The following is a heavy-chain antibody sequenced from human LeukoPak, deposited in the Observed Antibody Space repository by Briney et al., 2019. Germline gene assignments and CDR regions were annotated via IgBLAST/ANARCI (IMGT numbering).Heavy chain of an antibody. D-gene: IGHD2-2*01. Sequence: ASVKVSCKASGYTFTGYYMHWVRQAPGQGLEWMGWINPNSGGTNYAQKFQGRVTMTRDTSISTAYMELSRLRSDDTAVYYCARDARDIVVVPAALYYYYGMDGWGQGTTVTVS. CDR1: GYTFTGYY. CDR2: INPNSGGT. V-gene: IGHV1-2*02. J-gene: IGHJ6*02. CDR3: ARDARDIVVVPAALYYYYGMDG.